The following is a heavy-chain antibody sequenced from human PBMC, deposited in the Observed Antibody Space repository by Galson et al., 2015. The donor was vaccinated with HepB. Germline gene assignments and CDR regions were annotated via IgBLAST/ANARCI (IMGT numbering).Heavy chain of an antibody. Sequence: SLRLSCAASGFSFSRHGMHWVRQAPGKGLEWMAFIRYDGAIKNYADSEKGRFTISRDNSKNTLYLQMSGLRPEDTAVYYCARDRHYGSGTYHGTGIDYWGQGTLVTVSS. CDR1: GFSFSRHG. V-gene: IGHV3-30*02. CDR2: IRYDGAIK. D-gene: IGHD3-10*01. J-gene: IGHJ4*02. CDR3: ARDRHYGSGTYHGTGIDY.